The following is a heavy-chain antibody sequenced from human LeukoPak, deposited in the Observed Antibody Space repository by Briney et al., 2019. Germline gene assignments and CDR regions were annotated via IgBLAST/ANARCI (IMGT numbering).Heavy chain of an antibody. CDR1: GFTFSSYA. CDR2: ISGSGGST. CDR3: AKGLSTSYYSDFDY. J-gene: IGHJ4*02. Sequence: GGSLRLSCAASGFTFSSYAMSWVRQAPGKGLEWVSGISGSGGSTYYADSVTGRFTISRDHSRNTLYLQMNSLRADDTAVYYCAKGLSTSYYSDFDYWGQGTPVTVSS. D-gene: IGHD2-2*01. V-gene: IGHV3-23*01.